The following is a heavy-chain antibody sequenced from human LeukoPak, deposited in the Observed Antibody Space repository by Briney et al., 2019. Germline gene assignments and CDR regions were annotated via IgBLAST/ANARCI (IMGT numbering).Heavy chain of an antibody. CDR3: ARTRSTGNYYYYGMDV. Sequence: GGSLRLSCAASGFTFSSHAMSWVRQAPGKGLEWVSAISDRGDNKQYTDSVKGRLTISRDNSKNTLYLQMNSLRAEDTAVYYCARTRSTGNYYYYGMDVWGQGTTVTVSS. CDR2: ISDRGDNK. CDR1: GFTFSSHA. V-gene: IGHV3-23*01. J-gene: IGHJ6*02. D-gene: IGHD2-2*01.